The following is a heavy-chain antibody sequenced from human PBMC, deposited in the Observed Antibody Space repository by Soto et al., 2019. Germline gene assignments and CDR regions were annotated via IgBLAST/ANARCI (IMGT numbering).Heavy chain of an antibody. V-gene: IGHV3-23*01. Sequence: GGSLRISCAASGFTFNHYAMNWVRQAPGKGLEWVSTISDSGATYYADSVKGRFTISRDNSKNTLYLQMNSLRAEDTAVYFCAKGVAVPHCSSTSCLYFFAYWAQGTLVIVSS. CDR3: AKGVAVPHCSSTSCLYFFAY. CDR2: ISDSGAT. J-gene: IGHJ4*02. D-gene: IGHD2-2*01. CDR1: GFTFNHYA.